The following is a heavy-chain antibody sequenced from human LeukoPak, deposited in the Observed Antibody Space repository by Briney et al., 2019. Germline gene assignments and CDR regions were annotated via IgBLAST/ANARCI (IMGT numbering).Heavy chain of an antibody. CDR2: IKQDGSEK. CDR1: GFTFSSYS. CDR3: ASFSGRGTPMDV. Sequence: GGSLRLSCAASGFTFSSYSMNWVRQAPGKGLEWVANIKQDGSEKYYVDSVKGRFTISRDNAKNSLYLQMNSLRAEDTAVYYCASFSGRGTPMDVWGKGTTVTVSS. D-gene: IGHD2-15*01. V-gene: IGHV3-7*01. J-gene: IGHJ6*03.